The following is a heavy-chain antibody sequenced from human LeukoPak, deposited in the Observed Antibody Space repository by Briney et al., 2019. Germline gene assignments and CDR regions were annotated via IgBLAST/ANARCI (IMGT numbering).Heavy chain of an antibody. D-gene: IGHD3-3*01. CDR1: GFTFDDYA. J-gene: IGHJ4*02. CDR2: ISGDGGST. V-gene: IGHV3-43*02. CDR3: AKGVISFSITIFGVVIPGGFDY. Sequence: PGGSLRLSCAASGFTFDDYAMHWVRQAPGKGLEWVSLISGDGGSTYYADSVEGRFTISRDNSKNTLYLQMNSLRAEDTAVYYCAKGVISFSITIFGVVIPGGFDYWGQGTLVTVSS.